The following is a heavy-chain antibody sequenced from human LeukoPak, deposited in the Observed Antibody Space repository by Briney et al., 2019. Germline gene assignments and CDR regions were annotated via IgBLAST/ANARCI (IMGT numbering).Heavy chain of an antibody. Sequence: NTSETLSLTCTVSGGSISSYYWSWIRQPPGKGLEWIGYIYYSGSTNYNPSLKSRVTISVDTSKNQFSLKLSSVTAADTAVYYCAGAPNTYYYDSSGLTWGQGTLVTVSS. J-gene: IGHJ4*02. CDR3: AGAPNTYYYDSSGLT. D-gene: IGHD3-22*01. V-gene: IGHV4-59*01. CDR2: IYYSGST. CDR1: GGSISSYY.